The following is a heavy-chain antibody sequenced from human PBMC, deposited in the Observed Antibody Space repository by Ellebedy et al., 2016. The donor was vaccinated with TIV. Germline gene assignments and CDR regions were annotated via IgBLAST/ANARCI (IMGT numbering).Heavy chain of an antibody. CDR2: IYPGDSDT. D-gene: IGHD3-3*01. CDR1: GYSFSNYW. Sequence: GESLKISCKGSGYSFSNYWIAWVRQMPGKGLEWMGIIYPGDSDTSYSPSFQGQVTFSADRSISTAYLGWRSLKAPDTAMYYCAKYGYDTEDGLDIWGQGTMVTVSS. J-gene: IGHJ3*02. V-gene: IGHV5-51*01. CDR3: AKYGYDTEDGLDI.